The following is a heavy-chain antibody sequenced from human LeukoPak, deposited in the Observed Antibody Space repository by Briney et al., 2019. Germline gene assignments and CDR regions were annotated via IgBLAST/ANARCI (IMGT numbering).Heavy chain of an antibody. CDR1: GFTVSSNY. Sequence: GGSLRLSCAASGFTVSSNYMNWVRQAPGKGLEWVSVIYGGGSTYYADSVKGRFTISRDTSKNTPYLQMNSLRAEDTAVYYCARAALQEAFDIWGQGTMVTVSS. D-gene: IGHD2-15*01. CDR3: ARAALQEAFDI. J-gene: IGHJ3*02. V-gene: IGHV3-53*01. CDR2: IYGGGST.